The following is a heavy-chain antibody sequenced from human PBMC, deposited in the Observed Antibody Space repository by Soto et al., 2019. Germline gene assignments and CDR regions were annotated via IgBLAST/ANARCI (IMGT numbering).Heavy chain of an antibody. Sequence: QVQLVQSGAEVKKPGSSVKVSCKASGGTFSSYAISWVRQAPGQGLEWMGGIIPIFGTANYAQKFQGRVKITADESTSTAYMELRSLGSEETAVYYCARGRGWQWLAYDYWGQGTLVTVSS. CDR1: GGTFSSYA. CDR3: ARGRGWQWLAYDY. CDR2: IIPIFGTA. D-gene: IGHD6-19*01. V-gene: IGHV1-69*01. J-gene: IGHJ4*02.